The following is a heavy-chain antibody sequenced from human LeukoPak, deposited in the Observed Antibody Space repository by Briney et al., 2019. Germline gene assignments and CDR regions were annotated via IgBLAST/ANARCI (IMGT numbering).Heavy chain of an antibody. CDR1: GGSFSGYY. V-gene: IGHV4-34*01. Sequence: SETLSLTCAVYGGSFSGYYWSWIRQPPGKGLEWIGEINHSGSTNYNPSLKSRVTISVDTSKNQFSLKLSSVTAADTAVYYCAKTYYDFWSGPPHKWWFDPWGQGTLVTVSS. CDR2: INHSGST. D-gene: IGHD3-3*01. J-gene: IGHJ5*02. CDR3: AKTYYDFWSGPPHKWWFDP.